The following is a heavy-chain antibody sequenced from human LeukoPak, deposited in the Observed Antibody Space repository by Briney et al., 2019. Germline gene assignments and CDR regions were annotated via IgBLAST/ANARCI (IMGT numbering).Heavy chain of an antibody. J-gene: IGHJ3*02. CDR2: ISAYNGNT. D-gene: IGHD1-26*01. CDR1: GYTFTSYG. Sequence: ASVKVSCKASGYTFTSYGISWVRQAPGQGLEWMGWISAYNGNTNYAQKFQGRVTITTDESTSTAYMELSSLRSEDTAVYYCARDTGRFDAFDIWGQGTMVTVSS. CDR3: ARDTGRFDAFDI. V-gene: IGHV1-18*01.